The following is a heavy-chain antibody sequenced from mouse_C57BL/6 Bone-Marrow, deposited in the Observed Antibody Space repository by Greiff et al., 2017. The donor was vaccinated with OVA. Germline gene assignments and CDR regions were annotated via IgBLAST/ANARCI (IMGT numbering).Heavy chain of an antibody. Sequence: EVQVVESGGGLVKPGGSLKLSCAASGFTFSSYAMSWVRQTPEKRLEWVATISDGGSYTYYPDNVKGRFTISRDNAKNNLYLQMSHLKSEDTAMYYCARVYYGSSPWFAYWGQGTLVTVSA. CDR1: GFTFSSYA. D-gene: IGHD1-1*01. J-gene: IGHJ3*01. CDR2: ISDGGSYT. V-gene: IGHV5-4*01. CDR3: ARVYYGSSPWFAY.